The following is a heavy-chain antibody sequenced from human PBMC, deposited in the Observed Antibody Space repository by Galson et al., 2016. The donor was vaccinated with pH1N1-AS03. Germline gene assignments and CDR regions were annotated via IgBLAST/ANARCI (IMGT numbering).Heavy chain of an antibody. CDR2: INSDGSST. V-gene: IGHV3-74*01. CDR1: GFTLSSYW. D-gene: IGHD5-24*01. CDR3: VRDGTMAIIDY. J-gene: IGHJ4*02. Sequence: SLRLSCAASGFTLSSYWMHWVRQAPGKGLVWVSRINSDGSSTIYADSVKGRFTISRDNAKNTLYLQMNSLRAEDTAGYYCVRDGTMAIIDYWGQGTLVTVSS.